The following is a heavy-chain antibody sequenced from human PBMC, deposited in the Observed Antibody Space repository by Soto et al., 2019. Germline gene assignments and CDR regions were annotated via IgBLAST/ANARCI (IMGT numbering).Heavy chain of an antibody. CDR2: FDPEDGET. Sequence: SVKVSCKVSGYTLTELSMHWVRQAPGKGLEWMGGFDPEDGETIYAQKFQGRVTMTEDTSTDTAYMELSSLRSEDTAVYYCATYPPPTVATIMRYYYYGMDVWGQGTTVTSP. D-gene: IGHD5-12*01. CDR1: GYTLTELS. V-gene: IGHV1-24*01. CDR3: ATYPPPTVATIMRYYYYGMDV. J-gene: IGHJ6*02.